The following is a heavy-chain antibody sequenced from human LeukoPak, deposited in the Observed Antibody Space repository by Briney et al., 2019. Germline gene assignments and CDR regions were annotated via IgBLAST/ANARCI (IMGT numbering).Heavy chain of an antibody. CDR1: GYTFTNYY. D-gene: IGHD3-22*01. V-gene: IGHV1-46*01. CDR2: INPSGGST. Sequence: ASVTVSCKASGYTFTNYYMHWVRQAPGQGLEWMGIINPSGGSTSYAQKFQGRVTMTRDMSTSTVYMELSSLRSEDTAVYYCARWNYYDSSGRTFDYWGQGTLVTVSS. CDR3: ARWNYYDSSGRTFDY. J-gene: IGHJ4*02.